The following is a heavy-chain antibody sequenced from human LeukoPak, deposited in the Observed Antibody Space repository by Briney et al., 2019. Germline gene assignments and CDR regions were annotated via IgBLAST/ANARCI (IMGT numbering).Heavy chain of an antibody. J-gene: IGHJ5*02. CDR2: INPNSGGT. CDR3: ARDSDYYGSGSYFA. Sequence: ASVRVSCKASGYTFTGYYMHWVRQAPGQGLEWMGRINPNSGGTNYAQKFQGRVTMTRDTSISTAYMELSRLRSDDTAVYYCARDSDYYGSGSYFAWGQGTLVTVSS. CDR1: GYTFTGYY. D-gene: IGHD3-10*01. V-gene: IGHV1-2*06.